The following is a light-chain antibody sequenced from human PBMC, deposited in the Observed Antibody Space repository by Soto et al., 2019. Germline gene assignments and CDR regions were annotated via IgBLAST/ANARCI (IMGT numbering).Light chain of an antibody. J-gene: IGKJ4*01. CDR1: QDIKNY. CDR2: EAS. CDR3: QQCDDFIT. Sequence: DIQMTQSPSSLSASVGDRVTIPCQASQDIKNYLNWYQQKPGKAPKLLIYEASNLETGLPSRFSGSGSGRSFTFTISSLQPEDIATYYCQQCDDFITFGGGTRIEIK. V-gene: IGKV1-33*01.